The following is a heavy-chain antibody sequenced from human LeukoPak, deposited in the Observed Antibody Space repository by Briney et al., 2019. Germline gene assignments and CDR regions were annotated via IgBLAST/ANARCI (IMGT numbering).Heavy chain of an antibody. Sequence: ASVKVSCKASGGAFSSYATTWVRQAPGQGLEWMGGIILVFGTPDYAQKFQDRVTITADESTSTVYMGMSSLRFEDTAVYYCARTHSNQPESYYYYGLDVWGQGTTVTVSS. J-gene: IGHJ6*02. CDR2: IILVFGTP. V-gene: IGHV1-69*13. CDR3: ARTHSNQPESYYYYGLDV. D-gene: IGHD1-14*01. CDR1: GGAFSSYA.